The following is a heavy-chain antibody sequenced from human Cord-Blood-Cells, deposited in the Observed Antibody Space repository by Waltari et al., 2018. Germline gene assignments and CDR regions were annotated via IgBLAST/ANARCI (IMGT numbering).Heavy chain of an antibody. CDR1: GGSFSGYS. J-gene: IGHJ3*02. CDR2: INHSGST. Sequence: QVQLQQWGAGLLKPSETLSLTCAVYGGSFSGYSWSWLRQPPGKGLEWIGEINHSGSTNYNPSLKSRVTISVDTSKNQFSLKLSSVTAADTAVYYCARFSGVTIFGVVIMSDAFDIWGQGTMVTVSS. CDR3: ARFSGVTIFGVVIMSDAFDI. D-gene: IGHD3-3*01. V-gene: IGHV4-34*01.